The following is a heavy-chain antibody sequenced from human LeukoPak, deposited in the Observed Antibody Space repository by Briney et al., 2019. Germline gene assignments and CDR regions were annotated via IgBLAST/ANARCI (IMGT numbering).Heavy chain of an antibody. D-gene: IGHD2-15*01. CDR1: GLTFSSYA. V-gene: IGHV3-48*04. CDR3: ATGGSCYNY. J-gene: IGHJ4*02. Sequence: GGSLRLSCAASGLTFSSYAMSWVRQAPGKGLEWVSFISSDGNTIYYADSVRGRFTISRDNAKNSVFLQMNSLRAEDTALYYCATGGSCYNYWGQGTLVTVSS. CDR2: ISSDGNTI.